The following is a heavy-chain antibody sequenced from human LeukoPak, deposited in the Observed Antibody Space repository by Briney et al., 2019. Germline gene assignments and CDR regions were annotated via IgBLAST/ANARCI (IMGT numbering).Heavy chain of an antibody. V-gene: IGHV5-10-1*01. D-gene: IGHD6-13*01. CDR2: IDPSDSYT. CDR3: ATGSYSSSWYWFDP. CDR1: GYSFTSYW. J-gene: IGHJ5*02. Sequence: RGESLKISCKGSGYSFTSYWISWVRQMPGKGLEWMGRIDPSDSYTNYSPSFQGHVTISADKSISTAYLQWSSLKASDTAMYYRATGSYSSSWYWFDPWGQGTLVTVSS.